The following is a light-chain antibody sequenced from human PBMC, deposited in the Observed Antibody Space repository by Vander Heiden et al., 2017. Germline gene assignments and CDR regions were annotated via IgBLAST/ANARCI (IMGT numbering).Light chain of an antibody. Sequence: SYELTHPPSLSVSPGQAATITCSGDKLGERFAAWYQQRPGQSPVLLIYQNDRRPSGIPERFSGSNSGNTATLTISGTQTVDDADYYCQAWDSSTLVFGGGTKVTVL. CDR3: QAWDSSTLV. CDR2: QND. CDR1: KLGERF. V-gene: IGLV3-1*01. J-gene: IGLJ2*01.